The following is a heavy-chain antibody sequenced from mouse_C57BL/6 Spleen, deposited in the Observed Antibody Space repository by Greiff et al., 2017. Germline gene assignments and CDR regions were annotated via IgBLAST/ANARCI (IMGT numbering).Heavy chain of an antibody. Sequence: QVQLQQPGAELVMPGASVKLSCTASGYTFTSYWMHWVKQRPGQGLEWIGEIDPSDSYTNYNQKFKGKSTLTVDKSSSTAYMQLSSLTSEDSAVYYCARAGSYWYFDVWGTGTTVTVSS. V-gene: IGHV1-69*01. CDR1: GYTFTSYW. D-gene: IGHD4-1*01. J-gene: IGHJ1*03. CDR3: ARAGSYWYFDV. CDR2: IDPSDSYT.